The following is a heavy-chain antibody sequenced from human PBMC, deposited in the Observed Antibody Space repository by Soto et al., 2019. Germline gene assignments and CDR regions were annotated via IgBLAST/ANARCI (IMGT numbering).Heavy chain of an antibody. CDR1: GGTFGTYG. J-gene: IGHJ6*04. V-gene: IGHV1-69*14. CDR2: IIPASDTE. CDR3: ATAVTAGTYYNYGLDV. D-gene: IGHD2-21*02. Sequence: QVHLVQSGAEVKKPGSSVNISCKASGGTFGTYGLNWVRQFPGQGLEWMGGIIPASDTENYAQKFQGRVTSTAEKSTNIAHMQMDSLTSDDSAVYYWATAVTAGTYYNYGLDVWGKGTTVTVSA.